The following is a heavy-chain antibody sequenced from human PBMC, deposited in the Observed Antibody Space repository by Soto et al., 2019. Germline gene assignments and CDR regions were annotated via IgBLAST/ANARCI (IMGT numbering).Heavy chain of an antibody. CDR3: ARVDYGYP. Sequence: SETLSLTCTVYGYSISSGYYWGWIRQPPGKGLEWIGSIYHSGSTYYNPSLKSRVTISVDTSKNQFSLKRSSVTAADTAVYYCARVDYGYPWGQGTLVTVSS. CDR2: IYHSGST. J-gene: IGHJ5*02. CDR1: GYSISSGYY. D-gene: IGHD4-17*01. V-gene: IGHV4-38-2*02.